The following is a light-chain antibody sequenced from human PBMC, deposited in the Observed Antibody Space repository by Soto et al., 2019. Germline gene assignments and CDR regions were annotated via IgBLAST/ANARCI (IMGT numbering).Light chain of an antibody. CDR1: QSISSW. CDR3: KPYNGYRT. J-gene: IGKJ1*01. V-gene: IGKV1-5*01. CDR2: DAS. Sequence: DIQMTQSPCTLSASVGDRVTITCRASQSISSWLAWYQRKRRKAPKLLIYDASSLESGVPSRFSGSGSGTEFTLTISCVKHYDFEPYASKPYNGYRTFGYRTKFDIK.